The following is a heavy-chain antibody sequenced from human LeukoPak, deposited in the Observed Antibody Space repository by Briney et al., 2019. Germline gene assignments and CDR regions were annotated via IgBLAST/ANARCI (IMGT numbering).Heavy chain of an antibody. D-gene: IGHD3-3*01. J-gene: IGHJ4*02. V-gene: IGHV3-23*01. CDR2: ISGSGGST. CDR3: AKVTDYDFWSGYYRSSGYYYY. CDR1: GSTFSSYA. Sequence: GGSLRLSCAASGSTFSSYAMSWVRQAPGKGLEWVSAISGSGGSTYYADSVKGRFTISRDNSKNTLYLQMNSLRAEDTAVYYCAKVTDYDFWSGYYRSSGYYYYWGQGTLVTVSS.